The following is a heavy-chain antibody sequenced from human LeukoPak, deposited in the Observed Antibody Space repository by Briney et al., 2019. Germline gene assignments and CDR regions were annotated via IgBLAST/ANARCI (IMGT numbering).Heavy chain of an antibody. CDR3: ARTDVRWELQYYFDY. D-gene: IGHD1-26*01. Sequence: PGGSLRLSCAASGFTFSSYSMNWVRQAPGKGLEWVSSISSSSSYIYYADSVKGRFTISRDNAKNSLYLQMNSLRAEDTAVYYCARTDVRWELQYYFDYWGQGTLVTVSS. V-gene: IGHV3-21*01. CDR2: ISSSSSYI. J-gene: IGHJ4*02. CDR1: GFTFSSYS.